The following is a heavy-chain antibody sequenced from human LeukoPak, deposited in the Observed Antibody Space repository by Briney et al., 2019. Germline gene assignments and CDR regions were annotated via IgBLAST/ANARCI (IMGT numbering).Heavy chain of an antibody. CDR2: IYYSGST. Sequence: SETLSLTRPVSGDSISSSGYYWGWIRQPPGKGLEWIGTIYYSGSTYYNPSLKSRVTISVDTSKNQFSLRLSSVTAADTAVYYCARHSLEQQLYWFDPWGQGTLVTVSS. CDR3: ARHSLEQQLYWFDP. CDR1: GDSISSSGYY. J-gene: IGHJ5*02. D-gene: IGHD6-13*01. V-gene: IGHV4-39*01.